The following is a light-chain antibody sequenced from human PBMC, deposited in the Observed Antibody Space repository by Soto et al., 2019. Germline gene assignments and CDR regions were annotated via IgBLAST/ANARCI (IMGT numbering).Light chain of an antibody. CDR3: QQYRSSPIT. V-gene: IGKV3-20*01. CDR1: QTVSSSY. CDR2: TAS. Sequence: EIVLTQSPGTLSLSPGERATLSCRASQTVSSSYLAWYQQKPGQAPRLLIYTASSRATGIPDRFSGSGSGTDFSLTISRLEPEDFEVYYCQQYRSSPITFGQGTRLEIK. J-gene: IGKJ5*01.